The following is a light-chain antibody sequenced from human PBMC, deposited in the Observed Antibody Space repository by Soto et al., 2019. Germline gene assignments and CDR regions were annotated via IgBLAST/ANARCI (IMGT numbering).Light chain of an antibody. Sequence: DIQMTQSPPSLSASVGDRVTITCRASQGIGNDLGWYQQKPEKAPKRLIYAASSLQSGVPSRFSGSGSGTEFTLAISSLQPDDFATYYCQHYNSYSEAFGQGTKVDIK. CDR2: AAS. V-gene: IGKV1-17*01. CDR3: QHYNSYSEA. CDR1: QGIGND. J-gene: IGKJ1*01.